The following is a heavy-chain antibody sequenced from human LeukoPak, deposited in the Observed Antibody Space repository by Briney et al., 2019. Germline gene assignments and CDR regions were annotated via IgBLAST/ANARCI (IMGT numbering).Heavy chain of an antibody. J-gene: IGHJ4*02. CDR3: ARGGGYTGPIGY. CDR1: GGSISTYY. V-gene: IGHV4-59*01. CDR2: IYHSGST. D-gene: IGHD5-12*01. Sequence: SETLSLTCTLSGGSISTYYWSWIRQPPGKGLEWIGYIYHSGSTNYNPSLKSRVTISVDTSKNQFSLKLSSVTAADTAVYYCARGGGYTGPIGYWGQGALVTVSS.